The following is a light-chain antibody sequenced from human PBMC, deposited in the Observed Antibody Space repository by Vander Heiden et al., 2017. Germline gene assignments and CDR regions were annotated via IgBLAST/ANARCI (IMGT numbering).Light chain of an antibody. CDR2: EGS. CDR3: YSSASSSTFV. CDR1: SSDVGSYNL. J-gene: IGLJ2*01. V-gene: IGLV2-23*03. Sequence: QSAWTQPASVSGSPGQSIAISCTGTSSDVGSYNLVSWYQQHPGKAPILMMYEGSKRPAGVSNRFSGSKSGTTDSLTISGLQAEDEADYYCYSSASSSTFVFGGGTKLTVL.